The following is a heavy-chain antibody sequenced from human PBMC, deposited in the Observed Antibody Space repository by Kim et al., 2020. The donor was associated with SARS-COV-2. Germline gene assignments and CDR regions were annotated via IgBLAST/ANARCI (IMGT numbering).Heavy chain of an antibody. V-gene: IGHV3-33*01. J-gene: IGHJ6*02. CDR1: GFTFSSYG. CDR3: ARDQSTDYDILTGYGDYYYGMDV. Sequence: GGSLRLSCAASGFTFSSYGMHWVRQAPGKGLEWVAVIWYDGSNKYYADSVKGRFTISRDNSKNTLYLKMNRLRAEDTAVYYCARDQSTDYDILTGYGDYYYGMDVWGQGTTVTVSS. D-gene: IGHD3-9*01. CDR2: IWYDGSNK.